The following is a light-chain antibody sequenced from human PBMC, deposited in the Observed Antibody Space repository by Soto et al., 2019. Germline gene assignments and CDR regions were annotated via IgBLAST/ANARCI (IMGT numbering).Light chain of an antibody. CDR1: SSDVGGYNY. J-gene: IGLJ1*01. Sequence: QSVLTQPPSASGSPGQSVTISCTGTSSDVGGYNYVSWYQQHPGKAPKLMIYEVSKRPSGVPDRFSGSKSGNTASLTVSGLQAEDEGDYYCSSYAGSNNFGVFGTGTKLTVL. V-gene: IGLV2-8*01. CDR3: SSYAGSNNFGV. CDR2: EVS.